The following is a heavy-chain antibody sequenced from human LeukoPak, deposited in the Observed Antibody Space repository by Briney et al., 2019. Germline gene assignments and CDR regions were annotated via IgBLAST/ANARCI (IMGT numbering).Heavy chain of an antibody. J-gene: IGHJ4*02. CDR1: GFSVSTFY. V-gene: IGHV3-23*01. D-gene: IGHD3-16*01. CDR2: ISGSGGST. CDR3: AKGPYYDYVWGSFEDGY. Sequence: PGGSLRLSCAASGFSVSTFYMSWVRQAPGKGLEWVSAISGSGGSTYYADSVKGRFTISRDNSKNTLYLQMNSLRAEDTAVHYCAKGPYYDYVWGSFEDGYWGQGTLVTVSS.